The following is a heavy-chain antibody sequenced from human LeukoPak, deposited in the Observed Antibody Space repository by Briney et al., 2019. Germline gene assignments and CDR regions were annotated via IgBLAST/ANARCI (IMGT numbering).Heavy chain of an antibody. J-gene: IGHJ4*02. CDR2: IYYSGST. CDR1: GGSISSGDYY. V-gene: IGHV4-30-4*01. Sequence: PSETLSLTCTVSGGSISSGDYYWSWIRQPPGKGLEWVGYIYYSGSTYYNPSLKSRVTISVDTSKNQFSLKLSSVTAADTAVYYCARDLLNEGNHLDYWGQGTLVTVSS. CDR3: ARDLLNEGNHLDY. D-gene: IGHD4-23*01.